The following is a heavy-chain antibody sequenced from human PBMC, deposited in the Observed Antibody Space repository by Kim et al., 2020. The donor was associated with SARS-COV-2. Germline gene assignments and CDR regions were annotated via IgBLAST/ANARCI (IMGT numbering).Heavy chain of an antibody. D-gene: IGHD6-13*01. CDR3: VRIAAAGPLDY. J-gene: IGHJ4*02. CDR2: IYSGST. CDR1: GFAVSNNY. V-gene: IGHV3-66*01. Sequence: LSLTCAASGFAVSNNYMSWVRQAPGKGLEWVSAIYSGSTYYADSVKGRFTISRDISKNTVYLQMNSLRAEDTAVYYCVRIAAAGPLDYWGQGTRVTVSS.